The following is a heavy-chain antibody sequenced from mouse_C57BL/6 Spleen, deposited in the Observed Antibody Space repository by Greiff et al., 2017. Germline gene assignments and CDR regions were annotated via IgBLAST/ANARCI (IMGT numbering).Heavy chain of an antibody. J-gene: IGHJ4*01. CDR3: ARDYYGSSYVGYAMDY. CDR1: GYSITSGYY. CDR2: IRYDGSN. V-gene: IGHV3-6*01. Sequence: DVQLQESGPGLVKPSQSLSLTCSVTGYSITSGYYWNWIRQFPGNKLEWMGYIRYDGSNNYNPSLKNRTSITLDTSKNQFSLKLNSVTTGDTATYYCARDYYGSSYVGYAMDYWGQGTSVTVSS. D-gene: IGHD1-1*01.